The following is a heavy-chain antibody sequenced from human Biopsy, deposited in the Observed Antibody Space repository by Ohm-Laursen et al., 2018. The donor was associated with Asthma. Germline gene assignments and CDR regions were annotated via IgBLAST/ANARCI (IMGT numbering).Heavy chain of an antibody. CDR3: ARTYYDFLTGQVKDVFGV. D-gene: IGHD3-9*01. CDR2: VNTGNGDT. Sequence: ASVKASCKSSGYNFISFAIHWVRQAPGQRLEWMGLVNTGNGDTEYSQKFQGRVTITRDTSASTAYMELRSLRSEDTATYYCARTYYDFLTGQVKDVFGVWGQGTMVTVSS. V-gene: IGHV1-3*04. CDR1: GYNFISFA. J-gene: IGHJ3*01.